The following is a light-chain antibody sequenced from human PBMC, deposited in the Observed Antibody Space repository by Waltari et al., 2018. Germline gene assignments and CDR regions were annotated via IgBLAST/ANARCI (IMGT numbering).Light chain of an antibody. CDR3: QQSYTTPRT. V-gene: IGKV1-39*01. CDR1: QRDSSY. Sequence: DNQMTQFPSSLTASVGDRVNITCRSSQRDSSYIIWYQQKPGTAAMLLIYTAPSAQSGVPSMFSGRGSRTYFRLTISSLQPEDFATYYCQQSYTTPRTFGRGTKVEI. J-gene: IGKJ1*01. CDR2: TAP.